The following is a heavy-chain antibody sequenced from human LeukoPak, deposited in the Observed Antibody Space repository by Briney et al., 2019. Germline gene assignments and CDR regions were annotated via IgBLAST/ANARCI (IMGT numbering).Heavy chain of an antibody. J-gene: IGHJ6*04. V-gene: IGHV3-49*04. Sequence: GGSLRLSCTPSGFNSGNYAMTWVRQAPGKGLEWVGLIRGKDYGGTTEYAASVKGRFTISRDDSKGIAYLQMNSVKTEDTAVYYRTRDRSLNYYESSRHYGMDVWGKGTTVTVSS. CDR1: GFNSGNYA. CDR2: IRGKDYGGTT. D-gene: IGHD3-22*01. CDR3: TRDRSLNYYESSRHYGMDV.